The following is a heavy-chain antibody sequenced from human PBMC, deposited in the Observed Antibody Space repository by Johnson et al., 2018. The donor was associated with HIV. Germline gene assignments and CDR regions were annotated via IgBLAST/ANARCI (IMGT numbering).Heavy chain of an antibody. J-gene: IGHJ3*02. CDR3: AKVDGSGTWGAFDI. Sequence: VQLVESGGGLVQPGGSLRLSCAASGFTFSSYAMHWVRQAPGKGLEWVAFIRYDGSNKYYADSVKGRFTISRDNSKNTLYLQMNSLRAEDTAVYYCAKVDGSGTWGAFDIWGQGTMVTVSS. CDR2: IRYDGSNK. D-gene: IGHD3-10*01. CDR1: GFTFSSYA. V-gene: IGHV3-30*02.